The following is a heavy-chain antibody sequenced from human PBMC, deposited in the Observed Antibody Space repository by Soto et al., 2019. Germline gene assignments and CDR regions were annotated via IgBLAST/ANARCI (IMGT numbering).Heavy chain of an antibody. CDR3: AKGPRWGSSWGVIYFDY. J-gene: IGHJ4*02. CDR1: GFTFSSYG. CDR2: ISYDGSNK. D-gene: IGHD6-13*01. V-gene: IGHV3-30*18. Sequence: QVQLVESGGGVVQPGRSLRLSCAASGFTFSSYGMHWVRQAPGKGLEWVAVISYDGSNKYYADSVKGRFTNSRDNSKNTLYLQMNSLRAEDTAVYYCAKGPRWGSSWGVIYFDYWGQGTLVTVSS.